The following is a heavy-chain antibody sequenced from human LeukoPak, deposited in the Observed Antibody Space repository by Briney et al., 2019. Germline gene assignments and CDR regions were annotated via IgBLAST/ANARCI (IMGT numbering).Heavy chain of an antibody. CDR3: ARGYSSSWFLNYYYYYYMDV. CDR2: ISSNGGST. D-gene: IGHD6-13*01. J-gene: IGHJ6*03. CDR1: GFTFSSYA. Sequence: GGSLRLSCAASGFTFSSYAMHWVRQAPGKGLEYVSAISSNGGSTYYANSVKGRFTISRDNSKNTLYLQMGSLRAEDMAVYYCARGYSSSWFLNYYYYYYMDVWGKGTTVTVSS. V-gene: IGHV3-64*01.